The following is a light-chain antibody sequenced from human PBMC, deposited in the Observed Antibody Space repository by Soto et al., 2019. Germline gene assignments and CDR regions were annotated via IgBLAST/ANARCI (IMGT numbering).Light chain of an antibody. CDR3: QQRSGWPHT. V-gene: IGKV3-11*01. CDR1: QSVSSF. Sequence: DIVLTQSPVTLSLSPGERATLSCRASQSVSSFLAWYQQTPGQAPRLLIYDASNRATGIPARFSGSGSGTDFTLTISSLEPEDYGVYYCQQRSGWPHTFGQGTKVQSK. J-gene: IGKJ1*01. CDR2: DAS.